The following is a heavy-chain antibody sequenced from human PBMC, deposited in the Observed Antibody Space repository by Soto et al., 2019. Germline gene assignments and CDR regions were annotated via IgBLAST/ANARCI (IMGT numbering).Heavy chain of an antibody. CDR3: ARGGPDTRDAFDI. J-gene: IGHJ3*02. Sequence: QLVESGGGLVQPGGSLRLSCAASGFTISNYWMHWVRQAPGKGLVWVSRINSDGSVTSYADSVKGRFTISRDSAKNTLHVQMNSLRAEDTAVYYCARGGPDTRDAFDIWGQGTMVTVSS. CDR1: GFTISNYW. CDR2: INSDGSVT. D-gene: IGHD2-2*01. V-gene: IGHV3-74*01.